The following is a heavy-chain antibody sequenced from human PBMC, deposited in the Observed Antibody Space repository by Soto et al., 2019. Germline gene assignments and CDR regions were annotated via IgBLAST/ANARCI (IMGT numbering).Heavy chain of an antibody. CDR3: ARDQGRSVTCQLDY. D-gene: IGHD2-15*01. Sequence: GGSLRLSCAVSGFTFSTYAMHWVRQAPGKGLEWVAVISYDGSNTYYADSVKGRFTISRDNMLYLQMNSLRAEDTAVYYCARDQGRSVTCQLDYWGQGTLVTVSS. J-gene: IGHJ4*02. V-gene: IGHV3-30-3*01. CDR2: ISYDGSNT. CDR1: GFTFSTYA.